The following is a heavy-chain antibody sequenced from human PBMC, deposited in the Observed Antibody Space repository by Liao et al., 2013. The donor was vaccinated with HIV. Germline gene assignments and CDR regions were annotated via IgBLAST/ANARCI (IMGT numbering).Heavy chain of an antibody. CDR2: IFYSGST. CDR3: ARVMWSGATTQHVQS. V-gene: IGHV4-39*07. CDR1: GGSISSSSYY. D-gene: IGHD2-21*01. Sequence: QLQLQESGPGLVKPLETLSLTCTVSGGSISSSSYYWGWVRQPPGKGLEWIGAIFYSGSTYYNPSLKSRVTISVDTSKNQFSLKLSSVTAADTAVYFCARVMWSGATTQHVQSWGPGTLVAVSS. J-gene: IGHJ1*01.